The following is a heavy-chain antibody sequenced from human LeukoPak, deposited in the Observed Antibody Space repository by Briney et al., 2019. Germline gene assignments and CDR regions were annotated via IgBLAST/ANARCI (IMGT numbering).Heavy chain of an antibody. Sequence: PSETLSLTCTVSCGSISSSSYYWGWIRQPPGKGLEWIGSIYYSGSTYYNPSLKSRVTISVDTSKNQFSLKLSSVTAADTAVYYCARHARSITMVREGGYYMDVWGKGTTVTISS. CDR1: CGSISSSSYY. V-gene: IGHV4-39*01. CDR2: IYYSGST. J-gene: IGHJ6*03. CDR3: ARHARSITMVREGGYYMDV. D-gene: IGHD3-10*01.